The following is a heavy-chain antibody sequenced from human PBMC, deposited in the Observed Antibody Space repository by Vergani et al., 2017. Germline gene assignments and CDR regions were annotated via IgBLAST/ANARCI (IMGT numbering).Heavy chain of an antibody. J-gene: IGHJ5*02. Sequence: QVQLQESGPGLVKPSQTLSLTCTVSGGSFSTGGQSWTWLRQSAGKGLDWIGYMYHSGSTNYNPSLETRVTISGDTSKNQFSLKLNSVTAADTAVYYCGRVADFYGLGSRLLDLWGQGILVTVSS. V-gene: IGHV4-61*10. CDR2: MYHSGST. CDR3: GRVADFYGLGSRLLDL. D-gene: IGHD3-10*01. CDR1: GGSFSTGGQS.